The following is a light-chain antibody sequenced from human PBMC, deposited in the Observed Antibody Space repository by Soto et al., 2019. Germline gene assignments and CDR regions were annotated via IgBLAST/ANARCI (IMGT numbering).Light chain of an antibody. CDR1: SSDIGTYDY. V-gene: IGLV2-8*01. CDR3: TSYTGDDFTFV. CDR2: EVS. Sequence: QSELTQPPSASGSLGQSVTISCTGTSSDIGTYDYVSWYQQHPGRAPKLIIFEVSKRPLGVPDRFSGSKSGNTASLIVSGLQPDDEAEYHCTSYTGDDFTFVFGTGTKV. J-gene: IGLJ1*01.